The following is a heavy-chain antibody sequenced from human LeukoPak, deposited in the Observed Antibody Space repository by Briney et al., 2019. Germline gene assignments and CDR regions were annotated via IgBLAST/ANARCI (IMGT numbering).Heavy chain of an antibody. Sequence: PGGSLRLSCATSGFTFSTYGMTWVRQAPGKGLEWVSAFSGSGGSTYYADSVKGRFTISRDNSKNTLYLQMNSLRAEDTAVYYCAKPPRGYYSLYYFDYWGQGTLVTVSS. D-gene: IGHD3-22*01. CDR3: AKPPRGYYSLYYFDY. CDR1: GFTFSTYG. V-gene: IGHV3-23*01. J-gene: IGHJ4*02. CDR2: FSGSGGST.